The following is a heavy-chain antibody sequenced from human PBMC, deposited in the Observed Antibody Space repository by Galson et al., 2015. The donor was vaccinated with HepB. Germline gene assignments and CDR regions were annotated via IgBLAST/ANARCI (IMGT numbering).Heavy chain of an antibody. J-gene: IGHJ3*02. CDR1: GYTLTELS. CDR2: FDPEDGET. Sequence: ASVKVSCKVTGYTLTELSMHWVRQAPGKGLEWMGGFDPEDGETIYAQKFQGRVTMTEDTSTDTAYMELSSLRSEDTAVYYCATVITMIVVVPTDAFDIWGQGTMVTVSS. D-gene: IGHD3-22*01. V-gene: IGHV1-24*01. CDR3: ATVITMIVVVPTDAFDI.